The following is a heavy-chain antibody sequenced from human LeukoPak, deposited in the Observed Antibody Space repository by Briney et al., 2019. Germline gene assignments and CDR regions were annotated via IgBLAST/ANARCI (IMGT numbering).Heavy chain of an antibody. CDR2: IYHSGST. CDR3: ARRSGYATWDV. CDR1: GYSISSGYY. V-gene: IGHV4-38-2*02. D-gene: IGHD5-12*01. Sequence: SETLSLTCTVSGYSISSGYYWGWIRQPPGKGLEWIGSIYHSGSTYYNPSLKSRVAISVDTSKNQFSLKLSSVTAADTAVYYCARRSGYATWDVWGKGTTVTISS. J-gene: IGHJ6*04.